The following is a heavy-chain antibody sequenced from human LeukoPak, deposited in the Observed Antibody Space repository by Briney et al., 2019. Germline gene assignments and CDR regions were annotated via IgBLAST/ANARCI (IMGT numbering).Heavy chain of an antibody. V-gene: IGHV3-11*01. Sequence: GGSLRLSCAASGFTFSDYYMRWIRQAPWKGLDWVSYISSSSSTIYYADSVKGRFTISRDNSKNSLYLQMKSLRAEDTAVYYGARGGSWVYCSGTSCYDWFDPWGQGTLVTVSS. D-gene: IGHD2-2*01. CDR2: ISSSSSTI. CDR3: ARGGSWVYCSGTSCYDWFDP. J-gene: IGHJ5*02. CDR1: GFTFSDYY.